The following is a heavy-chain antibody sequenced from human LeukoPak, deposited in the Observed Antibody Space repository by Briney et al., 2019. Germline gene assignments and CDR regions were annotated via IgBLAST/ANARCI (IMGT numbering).Heavy chain of an antibody. J-gene: IGHJ6*02. CDR3: VKNPFFYYGMDV. Sequence: GGSLRLSCSASGFTFSNYAMHWVRQAPRKGLQYVSSISSNGGSTYYAEPVMGRFTISRDNSKNTLYLQMSSLRGEDTAVYYCVKNPFFYYGMDVWGQGTTVTV. CDR1: GFTFSNYA. CDR2: ISSNGGST. V-gene: IGHV3-64D*09.